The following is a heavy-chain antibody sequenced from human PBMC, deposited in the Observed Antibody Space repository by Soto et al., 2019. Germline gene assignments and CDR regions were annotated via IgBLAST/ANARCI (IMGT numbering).Heavy chain of an antibody. CDR1: GFTFDDYA. V-gene: IGHV3-9*01. CDR3: EKVPGYSSSWYAFDI. D-gene: IGHD6-13*01. J-gene: IGHJ3*02. Sequence: EVQLVESGGGLVQPGRSLRLSCAASGFTFDDYAMHWVRQAPGKGLEWVSGISWNSGSIGYADSVKGRFTISRDNAKNSLYLQMNSLRAEDTALYYCEKVPGYSSSWYAFDIWGPGKMVTVSS. CDR2: ISWNSGSI.